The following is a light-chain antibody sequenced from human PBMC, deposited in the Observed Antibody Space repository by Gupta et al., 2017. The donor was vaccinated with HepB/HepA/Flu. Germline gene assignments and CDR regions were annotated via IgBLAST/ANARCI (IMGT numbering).Light chain of an antibody. CDR3: QQRSNWPPAIT. V-gene: IGKV3-11*01. CDR1: QSVSSY. J-gene: IGKJ5*01. CDR2: DAS. Sequence: DIVLTQSPATLPLSPGERATLSCRASQSVSSYLAWYQQKPGQAPRLLIYDASNRATGIPARFSGSGSGTDFTLTISSLEPEDFAVYYCQQRSNWPPAITFGQGTRLEIK.